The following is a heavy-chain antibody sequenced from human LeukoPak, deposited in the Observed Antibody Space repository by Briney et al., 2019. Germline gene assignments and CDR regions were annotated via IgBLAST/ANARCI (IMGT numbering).Heavy chain of an antibody. J-gene: IGHJ4*02. D-gene: IGHD3-22*01. CDR2: INTDGSYT. CDR1: GFTFSGHW. CDR3: TGYYYDSSGYYFAY. V-gene: IGHV3-74*01. Sequence: PGGSLRLSCAASGFTFSGHWMYWVRQAPGTGLVWVSHINTDGSYTSYADSVKGRFTISRDNAKNTLYLQMNSLKTEDTAVYYCTGYYYDSSGYYFAYWGQGTLVTVSS.